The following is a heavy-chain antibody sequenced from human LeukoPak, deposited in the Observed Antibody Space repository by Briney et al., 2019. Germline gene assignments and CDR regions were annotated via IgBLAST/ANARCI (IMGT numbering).Heavy chain of an antibody. D-gene: IGHD4-17*01. CDR1: GFTFSSYA. CDR3: AKEHVWATVTSYFDY. J-gene: IGHJ4*02. Sequence: GGSLRLSCAASGFTFSSYAMSWVRQAPGKGLEWVSAISGSGGSTYYADSVKGRFTISRDNSKNTLYLQMNSLRAGDTAVYYCAKEHVWATVTSYFDYWGQGTLVTVSS. CDR2: ISGSGGST. V-gene: IGHV3-23*01.